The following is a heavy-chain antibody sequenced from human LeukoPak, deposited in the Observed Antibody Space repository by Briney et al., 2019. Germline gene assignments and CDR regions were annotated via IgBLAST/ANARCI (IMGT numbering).Heavy chain of an antibody. D-gene: IGHD3-9*01. Sequence: GGSLRLSCSASGFTFSSYSMNWVRQAPGKGLEWVSYISSSGSTIYYADSVKGRFTISRDNAKNSLYLQMNSLRAEDTAVYYCARDSTYYDILTGYSHNHPFDYWGQGTLVTVSS. CDR2: ISSSGSTI. CDR1: GFTFSSYS. J-gene: IGHJ4*02. V-gene: IGHV3-48*04. CDR3: ARDSTYYDILTGYSHNHPFDY.